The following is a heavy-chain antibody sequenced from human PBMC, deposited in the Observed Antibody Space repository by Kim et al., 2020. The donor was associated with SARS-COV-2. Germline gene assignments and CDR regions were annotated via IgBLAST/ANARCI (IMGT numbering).Heavy chain of an antibody. Sequence: GGSLRLSCAASGFTFSDYYMSWIRQAPGKGLEWVSYISGSGSTIYYADSVKGRFTISRDNAKNSLYLQLDTLKAEDTAVYYCARGGGSSSCYIQHWGQGTLVTVSS. D-gene: IGHD6-13*01. CDR3: ARGGGSSSCYIQH. J-gene: IGHJ1*01. CDR1: GFTFSDYY. V-gene: IGHV3-11*01. CDR2: ISGSGSTI.